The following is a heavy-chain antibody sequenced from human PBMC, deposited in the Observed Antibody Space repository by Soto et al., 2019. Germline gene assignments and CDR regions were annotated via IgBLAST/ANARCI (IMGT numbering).Heavy chain of an antibody. CDR2: ISTYNGNT. D-gene: IGHD3-22*01. CDR3: ARGTTDYYDKSANDFLDY. V-gene: IGHV1-18*01. J-gene: IGHJ4*02. CDR1: GYTFITYG. Sequence: QVQLVQSGAEVKKPGSSVKVSCKASGYTFITYGVSWVRQAPGQGLDWLGWISTYNGNTRYAERPQGRDTMTTETTTNTPYMEQRNLRSDDTAVYYCARGTTDYYDKSANDFLDYWGQGPLFPVSS.